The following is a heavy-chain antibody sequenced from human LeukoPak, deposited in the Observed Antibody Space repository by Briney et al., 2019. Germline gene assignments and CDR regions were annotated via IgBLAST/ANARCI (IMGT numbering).Heavy chain of an antibody. CDR3: ARGAKFGVTMVRGVIKHYYYYMDV. D-gene: IGHD3-10*01. CDR2: IYPGDSDT. V-gene: IGHV5-51*01. Sequence: GESLKISCKGSGYSFTTYWIGWVRQMPGKGLEWMGIIYPGDSDTRYSPSFQGQVTISADKSISAAYLQWSSLKASDTAMYYCARGAKFGVTMVRGVIKHYYYYMDVWGKGTTVTVSS. J-gene: IGHJ6*03. CDR1: GYSFTTYW.